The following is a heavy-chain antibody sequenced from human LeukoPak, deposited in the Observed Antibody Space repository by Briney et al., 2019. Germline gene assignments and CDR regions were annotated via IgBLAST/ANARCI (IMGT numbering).Heavy chain of an antibody. CDR1: GFTFSSYS. Sequence: GGFLRLSCAASGFTFSSYSMNWVRQAPGKGLEWVSSISSSSSYIYYADSVKGRFTISRDNAKNSLYLQMNSLRAEDTAVYYCANMEVRGVNPYPVDYWGQGTLVTVSS. CDR3: ANMEVRGVNPYPVDY. V-gene: IGHV3-21*01. D-gene: IGHD3-10*01. J-gene: IGHJ4*02. CDR2: ISSSSSYI.